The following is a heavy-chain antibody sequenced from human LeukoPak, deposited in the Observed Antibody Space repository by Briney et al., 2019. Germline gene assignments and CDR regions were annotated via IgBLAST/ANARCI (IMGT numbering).Heavy chain of an antibody. D-gene: IGHD4-17*01. J-gene: IGHJ5*02. CDR1: GGTFSSYA. CDR2: IIPIFGTA. V-gene: IGHV1-69*01. CDR3: ATRVRDDYGDYGSHWFDP. Sequence: GSSVKVSCTASGGTFSSYAISWVRQAPGQGLEWMGGIIPIFGTANYAQKFQGRVTITADESTSTAYMELSSLRSEDTAVYYCATRVRDDYGDYGSHWFDPWGQGTLVTVSS.